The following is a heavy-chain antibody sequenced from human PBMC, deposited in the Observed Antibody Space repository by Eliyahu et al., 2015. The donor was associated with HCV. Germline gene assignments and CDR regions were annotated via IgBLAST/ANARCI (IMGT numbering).Heavy chain of an antibody. V-gene: IGHV3-15*02. CDR1: GFNFGSAL. Sequence: EVHLVESGGALVKPGXSLRLSCAVSGFNFGSALIFRFRQAAGKGLEWLGRTRSIAEGGATEYAASVKGRFTVSRDDSNNMLYLQMDSLKTEDTALYYCTTEGEVWGQGTRVTVSS. J-gene: IGHJ4*02. CDR2: TRSIAEGGAT. CDR3: TTEGEV.